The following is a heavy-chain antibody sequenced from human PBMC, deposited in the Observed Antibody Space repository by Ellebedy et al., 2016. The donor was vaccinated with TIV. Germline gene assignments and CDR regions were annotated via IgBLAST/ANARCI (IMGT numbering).Heavy chain of an antibody. CDR2: MNPKNGDA. J-gene: IGHJ5*02. CDR3: ARGHAVSRGLVYKGLDWFDP. V-gene: IGHV1-8*02. CDR1: GYTFTGHH. D-gene: IGHD3-10*01. Sequence: ASVKVSXXASGYTFTGHHVHWVRQAAGQGLEWLGWMNPKNGDAGYGQTFQGRVTMTRNNSVSTAYMQLDSLTSADTAVYYCARGHAVSRGLVYKGLDWFDPWGQGTQITVSS.